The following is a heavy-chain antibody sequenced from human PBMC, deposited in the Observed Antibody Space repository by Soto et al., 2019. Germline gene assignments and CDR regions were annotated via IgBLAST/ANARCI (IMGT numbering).Heavy chain of an antibody. CDR1: GFTFSSYG. Sequence: GGSLRLSCAASGFTFSSYGMHWVRQAPGKGLEWVAVIWYDGSNKYYADSVKGRFTISRDNSKNTLYLQMNSLRAEDTAVYYCARFPTGDCSGGSCYPLYYYYYMDVWGKGTTVTVSS. CDR2: IWYDGSNK. V-gene: IGHV3-33*01. D-gene: IGHD2-15*01. J-gene: IGHJ6*03. CDR3: ARFPTGDCSGGSCYPLYYYYYMDV.